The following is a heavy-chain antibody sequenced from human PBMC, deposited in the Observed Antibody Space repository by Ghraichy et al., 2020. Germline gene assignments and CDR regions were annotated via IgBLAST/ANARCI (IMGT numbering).Heavy chain of an antibody. Sequence: SETLSLTCAVYDESFSGYYWSWIRQSPGEGLEWIGEINYSGTTNYNPSLKSRVTISIDTSKNQFSLNLNSVTAADTAVYFCARKGDYFDYWGQGTLVTVSS. J-gene: IGHJ4*02. V-gene: IGHV4-34*01. D-gene: IGHD3-16*01. CDR2: INYSGTT. CDR3: ARKGDYFDY. CDR1: DESFSGYY.